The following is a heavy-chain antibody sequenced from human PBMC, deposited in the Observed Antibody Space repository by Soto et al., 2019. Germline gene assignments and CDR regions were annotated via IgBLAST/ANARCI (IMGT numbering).Heavy chain of an antibody. J-gene: IGHJ4*02. CDR1: GFTFSSYA. CDR2: ISGSGGSK. CDR3: AKERYAVAGTSIDY. V-gene: IGHV3-23*01. Sequence: EVQLLESGGNLVQPGGSLRLSCAASGFTFSSYAMSWVRQAPGKGLEWVSAISGSGGSKYYADSVKGRFTISRDSSKNTLYVQMNSLGADDAAVYACAKERYAVAGTSIDYVGLGTLVTASS. D-gene: IGHD6-19*01.